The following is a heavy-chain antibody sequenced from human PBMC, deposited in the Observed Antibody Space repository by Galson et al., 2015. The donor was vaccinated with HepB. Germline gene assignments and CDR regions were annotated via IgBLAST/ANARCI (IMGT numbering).Heavy chain of an antibody. Sequence: SVKVSCKASGYTFTSYGISWVRQAPGQGLEWMGWISAYNGKTNYAQKLQGRVTMTTATSTSTAYMELRRLRSDDTVVYSCARVAMLGVATSFDWGQGTLVTVSS. J-gene: IGHJ4*02. CDR1: GYTFTSYG. CDR3: ARVAMLGVATSFD. CDR2: ISAYNGKT. D-gene: IGHD3-10*02. V-gene: IGHV1-18*01.